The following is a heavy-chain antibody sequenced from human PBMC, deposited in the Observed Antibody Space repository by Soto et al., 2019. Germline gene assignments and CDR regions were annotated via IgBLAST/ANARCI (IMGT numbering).Heavy chain of an antibody. V-gene: IGHV3-23*01. J-gene: IGHJ4*02. CDR3: AKGRSGWCGELFG. D-gene: IGHD3-10*01. Sequence: EVQLLESGGGLVQPGGSLRLSCAASGFTFSSYAMSWVRQAPGKGLEWVSAISGSGGSTYYADSVKGRFTISRDNSKNTLYLQMNGLRAEDAAVYYCAKGRSGWCGELFGWGQGTLVTVSS. CDR1: GFTFSSYA. CDR2: ISGSGGST.